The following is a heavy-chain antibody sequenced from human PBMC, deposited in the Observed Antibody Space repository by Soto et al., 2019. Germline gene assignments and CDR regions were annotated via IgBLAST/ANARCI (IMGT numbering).Heavy chain of an antibody. CDR1: GYTFTDYD. D-gene: IGHD6-13*01. J-gene: IGHJ4*02. V-gene: IGHV1-8*01. CDR2: MNPNSGNT. CDR3: ARGFSSYSDF. Sequence: QVQLVQSGAEVQKPGASVKVSCKASGYTFTDYDINWVRQAPGQGLEWMGWMNPNSGNTAYAQKFQGRVTVTRHSSLSTAYMELSSLTSKDTAVYYCARGFSSYSDFWGPGTLVTVSS.